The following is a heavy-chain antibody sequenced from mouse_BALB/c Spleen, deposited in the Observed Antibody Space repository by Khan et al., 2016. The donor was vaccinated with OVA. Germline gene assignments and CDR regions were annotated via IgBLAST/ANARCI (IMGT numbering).Heavy chain of an antibody. CDR3: ARLAYYYDSEGFAY. J-gene: IGHJ3*01. D-gene: IGHD1-1*01. CDR1: GFTFSTYG. CDR2: VSTGGHYT. V-gene: IGHV5-6*01. Sequence: AASGFTFSTYGMSWVRQTPDKRLEWAATVSTGGHYTYYPDTVKGRFTISRDNAKNTLYLQMNSLKSEDTAMFYCARLAYYYDSEGFAYWGPGTLVTVSA.